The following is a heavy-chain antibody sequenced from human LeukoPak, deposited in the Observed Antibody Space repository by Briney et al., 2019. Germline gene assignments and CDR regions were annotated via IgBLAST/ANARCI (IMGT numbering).Heavy chain of an antibody. Sequence: GGSLRLSCAASGFTFSSYSMNWVRQAPGKGLEWVSSISSSSSYIYYADSVKGRFTISRDNAKNSLYLQMNSLRAEDTAVYYCARALYYDTYGMDVWGQGTTVTVSS. D-gene: IGHD3-9*01. J-gene: IGHJ6*02. CDR1: GFTFSSYS. CDR2: ISSSSSYI. V-gene: IGHV3-21*01. CDR3: ARALYYDTYGMDV.